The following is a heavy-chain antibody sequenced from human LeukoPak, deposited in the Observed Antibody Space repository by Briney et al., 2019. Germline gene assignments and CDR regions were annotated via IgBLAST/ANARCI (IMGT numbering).Heavy chain of an antibody. CDR3: AGGGNCSSTSCYRY. V-gene: IGHV1-69*02. J-gene: IGHJ4*02. D-gene: IGHD2-2*01. CDR1: GGTFSSYT. CDR2: IIPILGMA. Sequence: ASVKVSCKASGGTFSSYTISWVRQAPGQGLEWMGRIIPILGMANYAQKFQGRVTITADKSTSTAYMELSSLRSEDTAVYYCAGGGNCSSTSCYRYWGQGTLVTVSS.